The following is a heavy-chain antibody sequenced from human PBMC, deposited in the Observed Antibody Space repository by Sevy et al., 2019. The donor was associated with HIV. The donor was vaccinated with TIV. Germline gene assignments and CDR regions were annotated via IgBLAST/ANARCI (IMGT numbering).Heavy chain of an antibody. CDR2: ISNSGSAL. V-gene: IGHV3-48*03. D-gene: IGHD6-19*01. Sequence: GGSLRLSCAASGFIFSSYEMNWVRQAPGKGLEWISYISNSGSALYYSDSVKGRFTISRDNAKNSLYLQMNSLRAEDTAVYYCARDLPPSATAVAHFDNWGQGTLVTVSS. CDR1: GFIFSSYE. J-gene: IGHJ4*02. CDR3: ARDLPPSATAVAHFDN.